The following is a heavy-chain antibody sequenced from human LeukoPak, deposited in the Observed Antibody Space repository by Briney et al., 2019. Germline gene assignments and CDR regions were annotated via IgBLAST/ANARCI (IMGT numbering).Heavy chain of an antibody. D-gene: IGHD3-9*01. J-gene: IGHJ4*02. CDR1: GYTFTSYY. Sequence: GASVKVSCKASGYTFTSYYMHWVRQAPGQGLEWMGIINPSGGSTSYAQKFQGRVTMTRDTSTSTVYMELSSLRSEDTAVYYCARGVKAVLRYFDWLFPPAGYWGQGTLVTVPS. V-gene: IGHV1-46*01. CDR3: ARGVKAVLRYFDWLFPPAGY. CDR2: INPSGGST.